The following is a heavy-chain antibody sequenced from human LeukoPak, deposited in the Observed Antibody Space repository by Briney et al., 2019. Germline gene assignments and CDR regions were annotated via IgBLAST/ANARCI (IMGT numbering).Heavy chain of an antibody. V-gene: IGHV3-21*01. CDR2: ISSSSSYI. Sequence: PGGSLRLPCAASGFTFSSYSMNWVRQAPGKGLEWVSSISSSSSYIYYADSVKGRFTISRDNAKNSLYLQMNSLRAEDTAVYYCARGEIVVVIGYYGMDVWGQGTTVTVSS. D-gene: IGHD3-22*01. CDR1: GFTFSSYS. CDR3: ARGEIVVVIGYYGMDV. J-gene: IGHJ6*02.